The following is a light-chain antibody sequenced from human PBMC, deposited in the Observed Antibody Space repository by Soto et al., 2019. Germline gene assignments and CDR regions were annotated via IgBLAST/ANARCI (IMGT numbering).Light chain of an antibody. J-gene: IGLJ2*01. V-gene: IGLV2-11*01. CDR2: AVR. Sequence: QSALTQPHSVSGSPGQSVTISCTGTNSDVGRYNSVSWYQQLPGKAPQLIISAVRQRPSGVPDRFSGSKSGDTASLTISGLQFEDEAEYYCCSYAGTHTFVIFGAGTKVTVL. CDR1: NSDVGRYNS. CDR3: CSYAGTHTFVI.